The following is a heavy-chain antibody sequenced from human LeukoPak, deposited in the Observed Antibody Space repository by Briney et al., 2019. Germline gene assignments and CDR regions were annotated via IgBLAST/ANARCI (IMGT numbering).Heavy chain of an antibody. CDR1: GDSVSSNSAA. V-gene: IGHV6-1*01. D-gene: IGHD6-13*01. CDR2: TYYRSKWYN. CDR3: ARVVEQQPLNWFDP. Sequence: QTLSLTCAISGDSVSSNSAAWNWIRQSPSRGLEWRGSTYYRSKWYNDYPLSVKSRITINPDTYKNQFSLQLNSVTPEDTAVYYCARVVEQQPLNWFDPWGQGTLVTVSS. J-gene: IGHJ5*02.